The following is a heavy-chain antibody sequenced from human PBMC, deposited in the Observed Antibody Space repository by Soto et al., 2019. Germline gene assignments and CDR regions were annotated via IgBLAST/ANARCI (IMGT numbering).Heavy chain of an antibody. CDR3: ARDKSGWYDY. J-gene: IGHJ4*02. V-gene: IGHV4-34*01. D-gene: IGHD6-19*01. CDR1: GGSFSGYY. CDR2: INHSGST. Sequence: SETLSLTCAVYGGSFSGYYWSWIRQPPGKGLEWIGEINHSGSTNYNPSLKCRVTISVDTSKNQFSLKLSSVTAADTAVYYCARDKSGWYDYWGQGTLVTVSS.